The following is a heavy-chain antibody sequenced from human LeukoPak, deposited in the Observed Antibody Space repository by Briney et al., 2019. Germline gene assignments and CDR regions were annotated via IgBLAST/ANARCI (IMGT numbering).Heavy chain of an antibody. J-gene: IGHJ4*02. CDR3: ARDPDSSAFDH. CDR1: GINFGTSW. V-gene: IGHV3-7*01. CDR2: IKYDGTVK. D-gene: IGHD2-15*01. Sequence: GGSLRLSCTASGINFGTSWMSWVRQSPGKGLEFLANIKYDGTVKNYLDSVKGRFTISRDNPKNSMYLQMDSLRAEDTANCARDPDSSAFDHWGQGALVTVSS.